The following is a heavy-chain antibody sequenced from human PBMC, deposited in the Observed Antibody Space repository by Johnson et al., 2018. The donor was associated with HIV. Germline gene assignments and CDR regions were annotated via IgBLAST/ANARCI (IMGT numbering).Heavy chain of an antibody. CDR1: GFSFSSYG. D-gene: IGHD6-25*01. Sequence: VQLVESGGGVVQPGGSLRLSCAASGFSFSSYGMHWIRQAPGKGLEWVSHISSSGTTKYYSDSVKGRFTISRDNAKKSLYLEMRDLRVDDTATYYCARDGESQRLPLGDAFDVWGQGTLVTVSS. V-gene: IGHV3-48*04. CDR2: ISSSGTTK. CDR3: ARDGESQRLPLGDAFDV. J-gene: IGHJ3*01.